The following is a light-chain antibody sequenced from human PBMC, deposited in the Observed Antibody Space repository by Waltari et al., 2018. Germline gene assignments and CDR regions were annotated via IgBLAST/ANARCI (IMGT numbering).Light chain of an antibody. CDR3: QQYNDWPPLT. J-gene: IGKJ4*01. Sequence: EVVMTQSPATLSVSPGERVTLSCRASQRVSRFVAWYQQKPGQAPRLLIPGASTRATGIPARFSGSGSGTEFTLTISSLQSEDFAIYYCQQYNDWPPLTFGGGTKLEIK. V-gene: IGKV3-15*01. CDR2: GAS. CDR1: QRVSRF.